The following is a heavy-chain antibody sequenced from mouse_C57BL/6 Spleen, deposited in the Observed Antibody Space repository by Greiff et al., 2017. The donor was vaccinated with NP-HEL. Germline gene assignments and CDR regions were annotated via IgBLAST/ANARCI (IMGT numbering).Heavy chain of an antibody. D-gene: IGHD1-1*01. V-gene: IGHV5-4*03. J-gene: IGHJ1*03. Sequence: EVMLVESGGGLVKPGGSLKLSCAASGFTFSSYAMSWVRQTPEKRLEWVATISDGGSYTYYPDNVKGRFTISRDNAKNNLYLQMSHLKSEDTAMYYCASLITTVGGYFDVWGTGTTVTVSS. CDR1: GFTFSSYA. CDR2: ISDGGSYT. CDR3: ASLITTVGGYFDV.